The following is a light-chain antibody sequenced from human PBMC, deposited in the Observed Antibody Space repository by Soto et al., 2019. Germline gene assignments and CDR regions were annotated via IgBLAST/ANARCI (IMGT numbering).Light chain of an antibody. CDR3: MQRIRFSLT. CDR1: QSLLDSDDGITY. CDR2: TVS. V-gene: IGKV2-40*01. J-gene: IGKJ4*01. Sequence: DFVMTQSPVSLSVTPGEPASISCRSSQSLLDSDDGITYLDWFLQKPGQSQQVLIYTVSYRASGVPDRFSGSGSGTDFTLKISRVEAEDGGVYYRMQRIRFSLTFGGGTKVEIK.